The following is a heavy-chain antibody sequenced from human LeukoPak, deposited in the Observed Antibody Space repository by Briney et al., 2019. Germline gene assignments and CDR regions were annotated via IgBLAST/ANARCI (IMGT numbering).Heavy chain of an antibody. Sequence: SETLSLTCVVYGGSFSGYYWSWIRQPPGKGLEWIGEINHSGSTNYNPSLKSRVTISVDTSKNQFSLKLSSVTAADTAVYYCARGGYARYAFDIWGQGTMVTVSS. CDR2: INHSGST. CDR3: ARGGYARYAFDI. V-gene: IGHV4-34*01. CDR1: GGSFSGYY. D-gene: IGHD5-12*01. J-gene: IGHJ3*02.